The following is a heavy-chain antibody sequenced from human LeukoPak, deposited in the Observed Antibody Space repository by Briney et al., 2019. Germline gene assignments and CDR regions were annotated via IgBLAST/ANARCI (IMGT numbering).Heavy chain of an antibody. CDR2: TKGDESEK. J-gene: IGHJ4*02. V-gene: IGHV3-7*01. D-gene: IGHD6-25*01. CDR1: GFTLSSYW. CDR3: VRDGRNGWHFDY. Sequence: PGGSLRLPCTATGFTLSSYWMSWVRQAPGKGLEWVANTKGDESEKYYLDSVNGRFTISRNNAESSMSLQMNNLRAEDTAVYYCVRDGRNGWHFDYWGQGILVTVSS.